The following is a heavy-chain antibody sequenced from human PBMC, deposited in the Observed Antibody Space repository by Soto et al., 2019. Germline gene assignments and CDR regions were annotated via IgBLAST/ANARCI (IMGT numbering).Heavy chain of an antibody. J-gene: IGHJ4*02. Sequence: PGGSLRLSCAASGFTFSDYYMSWIRQAPGKGLEWVSYISSSSSYTNYADSVKGRFTISRDNAKNSLYLQMNSLRAEDTAVYYCARSTPGIAVANFDYWGQGTLVTVSS. CDR3: ARSTPGIAVANFDY. V-gene: IGHV3-11*03. CDR2: ISSSSSYT. D-gene: IGHD6-19*01. CDR1: GFTFSDYY.